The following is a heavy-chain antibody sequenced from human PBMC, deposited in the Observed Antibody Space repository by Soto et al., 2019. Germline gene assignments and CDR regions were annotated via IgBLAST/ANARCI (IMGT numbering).Heavy chain of an antibody. D-gene: IGHD3-16*02. J-gene: IGHJ3*02. V-gene: IGHV3-15*01. Sequence: SGGSLRLSCAASGFTFSNAWMSWVRQAPGKGLEWVGRIKSKTDGGTTDYAAPVKGRFTISRDDSKNTLYLQMNSLKTEDTAVYYCTTEIMITFGGVISYAFDIWGQGTMVTVSS. CDR1: GFTFSNAW. CDR3: TTEIMITFGGVISYAFDI. CDR2: IKSKTDGGTT.